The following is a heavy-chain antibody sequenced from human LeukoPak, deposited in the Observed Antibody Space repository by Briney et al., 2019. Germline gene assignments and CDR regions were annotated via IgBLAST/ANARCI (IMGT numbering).Heavy chain of an antibody. Sequence: PRGPLRPPCAVSGFPVSSNYMSWVRQAPGKGLEWVAVLYSGGNTYYADSVKGRFTISRDNSKNTLYLQINSLRAEDTAVYYCARYDGGSGPFDYWGQGTLVTVSS. D-gene: IGHD3-10*01. CDR2: LYSGGNT. CDR1: GFPVSSNY. CDR3: ARYDGGSGPFDY. J-gene: IGHJ4*02. V-gene: IGHV3-53*01.